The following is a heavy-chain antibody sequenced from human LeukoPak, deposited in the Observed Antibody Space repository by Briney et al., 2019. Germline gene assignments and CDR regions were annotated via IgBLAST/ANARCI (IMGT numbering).Heavy chain of an antibody. CDR1: GYSFNTYY. V-gene: IGHV1-69*05. Sequence: ASVKVSCKASGYSFNTYYMNWFRQAPGQGLEWMGGIIPIFGTANYAQKFQGRVTITTDESTSTAYMELSSLRSEDTAVYYCARKYYGSGSYHNWFDPWGQGTLVTVSS. CDR3: ARKYYGSGSYHNWFDP. J-gene: IGHJ5*02. D-gene: IGHD3-10*01. CDR2: IIPIFGTA.